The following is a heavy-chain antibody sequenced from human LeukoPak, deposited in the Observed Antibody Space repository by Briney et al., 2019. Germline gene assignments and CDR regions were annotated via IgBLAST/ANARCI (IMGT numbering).Heavy chain of an antibody. J-gene: IGHJ5*02. CDR1: GGSISSYY. CDR2: IYTSGST. V-gene: IGHV4-4*09. D-gene: IGHD5-24*01. Sequence: PSETLSLTCNVSGGSISSYYWSWIRQPPGKGLEWIWYIYTSGSTNYNPSLKSRVTISVDTSKNQFSLKMSSVTAPKPALYYRAGHRPDGYTTWFDPWGQGTLVTVSS. CDR3: AGHRPDGYTTWFDP.